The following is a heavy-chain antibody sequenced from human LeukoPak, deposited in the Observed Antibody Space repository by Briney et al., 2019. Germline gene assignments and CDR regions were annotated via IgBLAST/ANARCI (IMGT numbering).Heavy chain of an antibody. CDR1: GFTFSSYS. CDR2: ISSSSSTI. J-gene: IGHJ4*02. V-gene: IGHV3-48*01. Sequence: PGGSLRLSCAASGFTFSSYSMNWVRQAPGKGLEWVSYISSSSSTIYYADSVKGRFTISRDNAKNSLYLQMNSLRAEDTAVYYCARDLRGRSLDYWGQGTLVTVSS. CDR3: ARDLRGRSLDY.